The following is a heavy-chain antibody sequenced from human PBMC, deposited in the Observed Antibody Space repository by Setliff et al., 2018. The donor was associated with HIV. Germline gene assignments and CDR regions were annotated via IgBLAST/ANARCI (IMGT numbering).Heavy chain of an antibody. J-gene: IGHJ6*03. D-gene: IGHD6-13*01. CDR3: ARVSCSSWYSIPRYYYYSMDV. V-gene: IGHV4-39*01. CDR1: GGSVSSGSYY. Sequence: PSETLSLTCTVSGGSVSSGSYYWSWIRQPPGKGLEWIGSIYYSGSTYYKPSLKSRVTISVDTSKNQFSLRLSSVAAGDTAVYYCARVSCSSWYSIPRYYYYSMDVWGNGTTVTVSS. CDR2: IYYSGST.